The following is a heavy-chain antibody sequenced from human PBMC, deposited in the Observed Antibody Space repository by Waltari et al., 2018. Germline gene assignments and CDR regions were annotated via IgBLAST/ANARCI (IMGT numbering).Heavy chain of an antibody. CDR2: INHSGST. J-gene: IGHJ4*02. D-gene: IGHD1-1*01. CDR3: ARPGAFVASRGNRFDY. Sequence: QVQLQQWGAGLLKPSETLFLTCAVYGGSFSGYYWSWIRQPPGKGLEWIGEINHSGSTNYNPSLKSRVIISVDTSKNQFSLKLSSVTAADTAVYFCARPGAFVASRGNRFDYWGQGTLVTVSS. CDR1: GGSFSGYY. V-gene: IGHV4-34*01.